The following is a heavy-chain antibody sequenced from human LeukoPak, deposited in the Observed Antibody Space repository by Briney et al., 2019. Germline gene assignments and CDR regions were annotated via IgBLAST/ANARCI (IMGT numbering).Heavy chain of an antibody. J-gene: IGHJ6*03. CDR3: ARSPDSTYYYYYMDV. D-gene: IGHD6-13*01. Sequence: PGGSLRLSCAASGFTFSSYWMSWVRQAPGKGLEWVANIKQDGSEKYYVDSVKGRFTITRDNAKNSLYLQMNSLRAEDTAVYYCARSPDSTYYYYYMDVWGKGTTVTVSS. CDR1: GFTFSSYW. V-gene: IGHV3-7*01. CDR2: IKQDGSEK.